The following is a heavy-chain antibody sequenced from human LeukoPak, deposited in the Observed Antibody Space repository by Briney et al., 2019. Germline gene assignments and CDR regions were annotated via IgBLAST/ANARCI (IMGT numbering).Heavy chain of an antibody. J-gene: IGHJ4*02. CDR2: IYHSGST. CDR1: GYSISSGYY. Sequence: SETLSLTCTVSGYSISSGYYWGWIRQPPGKGLEWIGSIYHSGSTYYNPSLKSRVTISVDTSKNHFSLNLSSVTAADTSVYYCARLPSPLLWFGELSVDYWGQGTLVTVSS. D-gene: IGHD3-10*01. V-gene: IGHV4-38-2*02. CDR3: ARLPSPLLWFGELSVDY.